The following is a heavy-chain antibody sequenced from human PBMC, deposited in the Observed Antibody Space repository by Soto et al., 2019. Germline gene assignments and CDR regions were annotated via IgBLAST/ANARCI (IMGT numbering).Heavy chain of an antibody. CDR3: ATSKSSFFHSGGYHHLPLWF. CDR1: GGSLSNYY. D-gene: IGHD2-15*01. Sequence: SETLSLTCAVSGGSLSNYYWSWIRQPPGKGLERIGEIYQSGSTNYNPSLKSRVTISVDTSKNQFYLKLSSVTAADTGVYYCATSKSSFFHSGGYHHLPLWFWGQGTLVTVSS. J-gene: IGHJ4*02. V-gene: IGHV4-34*01. CDR2: IYQSGST.